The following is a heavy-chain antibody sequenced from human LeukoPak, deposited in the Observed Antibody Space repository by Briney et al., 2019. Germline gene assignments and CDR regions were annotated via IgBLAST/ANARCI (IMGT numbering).Heavy chain of an antibody. D-gene: IGHD3-3*01. Sequence: GGSLRLSCATSGFTFSSYWMSWVRQAPGRGLEWVANIKHGGSEKYYGDSVKGRFTISRDNAKNSLYLQMNSLRAEDTAVYYCARDHAPDRDFWSGFYSNWGQGTLVTVSS. CDR3: ARDHAPDRDFWSGFYSN. CDR1: GFTFSSYW. V-gene: IGHV3-7*01. J-gene: IGHJ4*02. CDR2: IKHGGSEK.